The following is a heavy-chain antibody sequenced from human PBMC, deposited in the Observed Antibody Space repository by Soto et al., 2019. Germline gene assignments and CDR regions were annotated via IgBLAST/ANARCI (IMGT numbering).Heavy chain of an antibody. CDR2: IWYDGSNK. CDR3: ARAQYSSSWYPFDY. Sequence: PGGSLRLSCAASGFIFSNYGMHWVRQAPGKGLEWVAVIWYDGSNKYYADSLKGRFTISRDNSKNTLYLQMNSLRAEDTAVYYCARAQYSSSWYPFDYWGQGTLVTVSS. CDR1: GFIFSNYG. V-gene: IGHV3-33*01. D-gene: IGHD6-13*01. J-gene: IGHJ4*02.